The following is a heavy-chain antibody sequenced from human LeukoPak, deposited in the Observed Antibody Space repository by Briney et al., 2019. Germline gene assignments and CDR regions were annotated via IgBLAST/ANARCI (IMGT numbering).Heavy chain of an antibody. V-gene: IGHV3-30*18. D-gene: IGHD3-3*01. Sequence: PGRSLRLSCAASGFTFSSYGMHWVRQAPGKGLEWVAVISYDGSNKYYADSVKGRFTISRDNSKNTLYLQMNSLRAEDTAVYHCAKDSGFKIRFLEWFLDYWGQGTLVTVSS. CDR1: GFTFSSYG. J-gene: IGHJ4*02. CDR2: ISYDGSNK. CDR3: AKDSGFKIRFLEWFLDY.